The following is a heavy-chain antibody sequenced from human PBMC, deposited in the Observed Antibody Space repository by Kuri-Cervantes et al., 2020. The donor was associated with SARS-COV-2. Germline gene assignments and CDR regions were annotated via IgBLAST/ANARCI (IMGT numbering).Heavy chain of an antibody. V-gene: IGHV3-21*01. J-gene: IGHJ4*02. CDR3: TTSMIVSAGHYFDY. CDR1: GLPSSDYR. Sequence: GGSLRLSCAAPGLPSSDYRMNWIRQSPGKGLEWVSCIDGYSLYMHYADSVTGRLTISRDNAKSSVFRQMNSLRAEDSAVYYCTTSMIVSAGHYFDYWGQGILVTVSS. D-gene: IGHD3-22*01. CDR2: IDGYSLYM.